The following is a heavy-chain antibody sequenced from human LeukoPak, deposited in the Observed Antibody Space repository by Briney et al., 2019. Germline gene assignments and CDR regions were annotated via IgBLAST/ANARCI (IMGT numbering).Heavy chain of an antibody. D-gene: IGHD6-19*01. CDR2: TSSGSTI. CDR3: ARESIAVAGAPFDY. CDR1: GFTFSSYE. J-gene: IGHJ4*02. V-gene: IGHV3-48*03. Sequence: PGGSLRLSCAASGFTFSSYEMNWVRQAPGKGLEWVSYTSSGSTIYDADSVKGRFTISRDDAKNSLYLQMNSLRAEDTAVYYCARESIAVAGAPFDYWGQGTLVTVSS.